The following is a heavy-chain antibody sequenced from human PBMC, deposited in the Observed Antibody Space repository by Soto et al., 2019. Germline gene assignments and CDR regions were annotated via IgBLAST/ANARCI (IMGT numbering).Heavy chain of an antibody. J-gene: IGHJ4*02. CDR1: GYTFSNYA. Sequence: GASVKVSCKASGYTFSNYAIHWVRQAPGQGLEWMGWISAYNGNTNYAQKLQGRVTMTTDTSTSTAYMELRSLRSDDTAVYYCARDLPPKDYWGQGTLVTVSS. CDR3: ARDLPPKDY. V-gene: IGHV1-18*01. CDR2: ISAYNGNT.